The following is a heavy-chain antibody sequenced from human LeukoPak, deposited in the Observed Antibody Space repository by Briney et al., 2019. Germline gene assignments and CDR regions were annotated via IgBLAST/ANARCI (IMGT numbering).Heavy chain of an antibody. CDR3: ARSPYFCGGDCIHFDF. J-gene: IGHJ4*02. D-gene: IGHD2-21*02. CDR1: GIAFSDYA. V-gene: IGHV3-48*02. CDR2: ISGSGSTI. Sequence: GGSLRLSCVASGIAFSDYAMNWVRQAPGKGLEWVSYISGSGSTIYYADSVEGRFTISRDNAKNSLYLQMNSLRDEDTAIYYCARSPYFCGGDCIHFDFWGQGTLVTVSS.